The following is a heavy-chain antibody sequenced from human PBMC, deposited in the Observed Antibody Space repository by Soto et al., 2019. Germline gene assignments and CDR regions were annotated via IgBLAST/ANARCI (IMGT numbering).Heavy chain of an antibody. J-gene: IGHJ5*02. D-gene: IGHD3-10*01. CDR1: GASISSGDYY. CDR3: AGQGVASYNWFDP. V-gene: IGHV4-30-4*01. Sequence: QVQLQESGPGLVKPSQTLSLTCSVSGASISSGDYYWSWIRQPPGKGLEWIGHIYDSGSTSYSPSLRSRVTISLATSKNQFSLKLSSVPAADTAVYYCAGQGVASYNWFDPWGQGTLVTVSS. CDR2: IYDSGST.